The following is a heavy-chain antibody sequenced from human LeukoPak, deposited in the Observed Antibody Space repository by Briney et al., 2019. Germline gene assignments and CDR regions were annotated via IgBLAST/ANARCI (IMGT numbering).Heavy chain of an antibody. J-gene: IGHJ5*02. V-gene: IGHV3-30*18. D-gene: IGHD6-13*01. CDR2: ISYDGSNK. CDR1: GFTFSSYG. Sequence: PGGSLRLSCAASGFTFSSYGMHWVRQAPGKGLEWVAVISYDGSNKYYADSVKGRFTISRDNSENTLHLQMDTPRSDDTATYYCAKDGVGAAAFDLWGRGTLVTVSS. CDR3: AKDGVGAAAFDL.